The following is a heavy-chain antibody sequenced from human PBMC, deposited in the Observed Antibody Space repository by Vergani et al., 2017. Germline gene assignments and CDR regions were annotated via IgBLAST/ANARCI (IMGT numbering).Heavy chain of an antibody. CDR3: ARGRYSSGWDERTSVFDY. V-gene: IGHV4-34*01. J-gene: IGHJ4*02. Sequence: QVQLQESGPGLVKPSETLSLTCTVSGGSISGYYWSWIRQPPGKGLEWMGEINHSGSTNYNPSLKSRVTISVDTSKNQFSLKLRSVTAADTAVDYCARGRYSSGWDERTSVFDYWGQGTLVTVSS. CDR2: INHSGST. D-gene: IGHD6-19*01. CDR1: GGSISGYY.